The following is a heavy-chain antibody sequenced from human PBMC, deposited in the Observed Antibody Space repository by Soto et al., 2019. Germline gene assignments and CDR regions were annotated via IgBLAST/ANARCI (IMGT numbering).Heavy chain of an antibody. CDR1: GGSFTSFI. J-gene: IGHJ6*02. CDR3: AKSPNPVSAPPSYYGMDV. CDR2: IIPVLDVE. V-gene: IGHV1-69*02. Sequence: QVQLVQSGAAVKKPGSSVKVSCKASGGSFTSFIVTWVRQAPGQGLEWMGRIIPVLDVEYYAQKFQGRLTITADKSTNTAYMELRSLRSEDTAVYYCAKSPNPVSAPPSYYGMDVWGLGTTVSVSS.